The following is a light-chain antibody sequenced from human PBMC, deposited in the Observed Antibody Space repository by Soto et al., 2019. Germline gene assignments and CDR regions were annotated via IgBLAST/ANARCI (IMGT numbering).Light chain of an antibody. CDR1: ESVSIN. CDR3: QQYNSWPPIT. CDR2: DAC. Sequence: EVVMTQSPATLSLSPGERATRSCRASESVSINLAWYQQKPGQAPRLLIYDACTRATGIPDRFSGGGSGTEFTLTISSLQSEDFVVYYCQQYNSWPPITFGQGTRLEIK. J-gene: IGKJ5*01. V-gene: IGKV3-15*01.